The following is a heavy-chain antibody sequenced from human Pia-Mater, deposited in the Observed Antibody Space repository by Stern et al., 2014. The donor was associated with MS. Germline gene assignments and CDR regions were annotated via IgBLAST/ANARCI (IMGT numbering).Heavy chain of an antibody. CDR2: VYYSGIT. CDR1: GGSITNRDY. D-gene: IGHD4-11*01. Sequence: QVQLQESGPGLVKPSETLSLTCSVSGGSITNRDYWGWIRQSPGKGLEWXGSVYYSGITYYRPSLKSRATISIDTSKNHFPLKLHSVTATDTAVYFCARGVTAVTNYVPNWCFDLWGRGTLVTISS. V-gene: IGHV4-39*02. CDR3: ARGVTAVTNYVPNWCFDL. J-gene: IGHJ2*01.